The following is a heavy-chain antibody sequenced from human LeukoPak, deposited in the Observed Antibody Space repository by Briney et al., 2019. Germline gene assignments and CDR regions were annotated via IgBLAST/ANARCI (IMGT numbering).Heavy chain of an antibody. CDR2: INCNSGRS. J-gene: IGHJ5*02. V-gene: IGHV1-2*06. CDR3: ARADDTRGGNWFDP. Sequence: ASVNVSCRASGSTFTGYYLHWVRQAPGQGLEWMGRINCNSGRSNYAQKFQGRVTMTRDTSINTVYMVLSSLRFDDTAFYYCARADDTRGGNWFDPWGQGTLVTVSS. D-gene: IGHD3-22*01. CDR1: GSTFTGYY.